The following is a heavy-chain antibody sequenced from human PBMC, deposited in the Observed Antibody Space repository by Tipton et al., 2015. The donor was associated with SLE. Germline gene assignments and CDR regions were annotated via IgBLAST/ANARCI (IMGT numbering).Heavy chain of an antibody. CDR2: IYYSGST. J-gene: IGHJ4*02. CDR3: ARASSQQLVFDY. CDR1: GASISGHY. D-gene: IGHD6-6*01. Sequence: TLSLTCTVSGASISGHYYNWIRQSPGKGLEFIGYIYYSGSTYYNPTPKSRVTISVDTSKNQFSLKLSSVTAADTAVYYCARASSQQLVFDYWGQGTLVTVSS. V-gene: IGHV4-59*11.